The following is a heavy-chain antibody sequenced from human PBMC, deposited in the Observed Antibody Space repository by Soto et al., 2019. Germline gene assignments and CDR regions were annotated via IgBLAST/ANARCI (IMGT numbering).Heavy chain of an antibody. Sequence: QVQLVESGGGVVQPGRSLRLSCAASGFTFSSYAMHWVRQAPGKGLEWVAVISYDGSNKYYADSVKGRFTISRDNSKNTLYLQMNSLRAEDTAVYYCARYSSSSLDYWGQGTLVTVSS. V-gene: IGHV3-30-3*01. CDR2: ISYDGSNK. J-gene: IGHJ4*02. D-gene: IGHD6-6*01. CDR3: ARYSSSSLDY. CDR1: GFTFSSYA.